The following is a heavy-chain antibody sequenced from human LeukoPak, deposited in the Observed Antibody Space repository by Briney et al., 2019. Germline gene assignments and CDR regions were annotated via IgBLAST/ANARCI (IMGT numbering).Heavy chain of an antibody. CDR1: GFTFSSYE. Sequence: GGSLRLSCAASGFTFSSYEMNWVRQAPGKGLEWSSYISSGSTIYYADSVKGRFTISRDNAKNSLYLQMNSLRAEDTAVYYCARVEYYYDSSGIYYYYYMDVWGKGTTVTVSS. J-gene: IGHJ6*03. CDR3: ARVEYYYDSSGIYYYYYMDV. CDR2: ISSGSTI. D-gene: IGHD3-22*01. V-gene: IGHV3-48*03.